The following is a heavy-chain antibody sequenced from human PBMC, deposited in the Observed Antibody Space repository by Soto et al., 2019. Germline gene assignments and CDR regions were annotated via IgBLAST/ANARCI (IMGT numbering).Heavy chain of an antibody. Sequence: SETLSLTCTVSGGSISSGDYYWSWIRQHPGKGLEWIGYIYYSGTTYYNPSLKSRVTISVDTSKNQFSLKLSSVTAADTAVYYCARDGYNHSYDYWGQGTLVTVS. CDR2: IYYSGTT. J-gene: IGHJ4*02. D-gene: IGHD5-12*01. V-gene: IGHV4-31*03. CDR3: ARDGYNHSYDY. CDR1: GGSISSGDYY.